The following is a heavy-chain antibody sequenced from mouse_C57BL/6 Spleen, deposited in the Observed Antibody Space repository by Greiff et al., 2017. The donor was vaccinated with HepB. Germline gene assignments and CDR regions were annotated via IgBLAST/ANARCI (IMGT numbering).Heavy chain of an antibody. CDR3: AGITTVVAPFDY. J-gene: IGHJ2*01. V-gene: IGHV1-39*01. Sequence: EVQLKESGPELVKPGASVKISCKASGYSFTDYNMNWVKQSNGKSLEWIGVINPNYGTTSYNQKFKGKATLTVDQSSSTAYMQLNSLTSEDSAVYYCAGITTVVAPFDYWGQGTTLTVSS. CDR1: GYSFTDYN. D-gene: IGHD1-1*01. CDR2: INPNYGTT.